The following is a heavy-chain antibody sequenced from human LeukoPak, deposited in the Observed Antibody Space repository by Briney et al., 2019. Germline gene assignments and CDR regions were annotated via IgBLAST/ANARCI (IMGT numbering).Heavy chain of an antibody. CDR1: GGSFSGYY. CDR3: ARGRTIWFGKTYYFDY. D-gene: IGHD3-10*01. V-gene: IGHV4-34*01. Sequence: SETLSLTCAVYGGSFSGYYWSWIRQPPGKGLEWIGEINHSGSTNYNPSLKSRVTISVDTSKNQFSLKLSSVTAADTAVYYCARGRTIWFGKTYYFDYWGQGILVTVSS. CDR2: INHSGST. J-gene: IGHJ4*02.